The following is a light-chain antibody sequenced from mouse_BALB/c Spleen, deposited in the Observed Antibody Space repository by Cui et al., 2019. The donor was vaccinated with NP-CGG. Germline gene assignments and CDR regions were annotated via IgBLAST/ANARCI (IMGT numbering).Light chain of an antibody. CDR3: APWYSNHWV. V-gene: IGLV1*01. CDR1: IGTVTTINH. J-gene: IGLJ1*01. CDR2: GTN. Sequence: QAVVSQESDLIISPGEKVTLTCRSSIGTVTTINHANCVQEQPDHLFTVLIGGTNNRAPGVPGRFSGSLIGDKAALTIKGAQTEDEAIYFCAPWYSNHWVFGGGTKLTVL.